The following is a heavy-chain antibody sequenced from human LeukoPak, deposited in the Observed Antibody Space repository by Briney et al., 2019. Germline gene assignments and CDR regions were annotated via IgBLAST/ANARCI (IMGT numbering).Heavy chain of an antibody. J-gene: IGHJ6*03. CDR1: GFTFSSYW. Sequence: PGGSLRLSCAASGFTFSSYWMHWVRQAPGKGLEWVGRIKSETDGGSTDYAAPVQGRFTISRDDSKNTLYLQMNSLKTEDTAVYYCATLAHVGVVIAYYYYYMDVWGKGTTVTVSS. CDR2: IKSETDGGST. CDR3: ATLAHVGVVIAYYYYYMDV. D-gene: IGHD3-3*01. V-gene: IGHV3-15*01.